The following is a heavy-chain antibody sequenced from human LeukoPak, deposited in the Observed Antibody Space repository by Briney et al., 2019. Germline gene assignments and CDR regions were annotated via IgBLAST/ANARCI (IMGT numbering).Heavy chain of an antibody. Sequence: SETLSLTCAVSVGSLRSGGYPWRWIRQPPGKGLEWVGYIYHSGSTYYHPSLESRLPISVDSSKHQFSLKVSSVTAADTAVYNGAGRDSATYAYWGQGTLVTVSS. J-gene: IGHJ4*02. V-gene: IGHV4-30-2*01. D-gene: IGHD3-10*01. CDR1: VGSLRSGGYP. CDR2: IYHSGST. CDR3: AGRDSATYAY.